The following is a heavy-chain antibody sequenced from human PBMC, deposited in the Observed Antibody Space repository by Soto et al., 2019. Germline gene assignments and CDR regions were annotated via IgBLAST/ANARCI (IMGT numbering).Heavy chain of an antibody. CDR3: AKRSHGLYFDY. Sequence: EVQLLESGGGLVQPGGSLRLSCAASGFTFSSYAMNWVRQAPGKGLEWVSVISGSGGSTYYADSVKGRFTISRDNSKNTLYLQMNSLRAEDTAVYHCAKRSHGLYFDYWGQGTLVTVSS. J-gene: IGHJ4*02. CDR2: ISGSGGST. CDR1: GFTFSSYA. V-gene: IGHV3-23*01.